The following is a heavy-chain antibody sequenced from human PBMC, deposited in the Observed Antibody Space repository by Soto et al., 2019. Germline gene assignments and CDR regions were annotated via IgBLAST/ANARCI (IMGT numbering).Heavy chain of an antibody. J-gene: IGHJ4*01. CDR3: ARDGASYGSFDY. V-gene: IGHV3-30*03. CDR1: GFSFSTYA. Sequence: GLSLRPSCAASGFSFSTYAMQWVRQAPVNGLEWVAVISSDGSTKFYADSVKGRFTVSRDNSKSTLYLQMSSLRAEDTAVYFCARDGASYGSFDYWGQGTLVTVSS. CDR2: ISSDGSTK. D-gene: IGHD3-10*01.